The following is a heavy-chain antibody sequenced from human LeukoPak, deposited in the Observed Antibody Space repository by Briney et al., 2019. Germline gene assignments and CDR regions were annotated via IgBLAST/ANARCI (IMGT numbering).Heavy chain of an antibody. CDR2: ISSSSSYI. D-gene: IGHD3-22*01. CDR3: ARGYYDSSGYYSAADY. J-gene: IGHJ4*02. Sequence: GGSLRLSCTASGFSFSSYSMNWVRQAPGKGLEWVSCISSSSSYIYYADSVKGRFTISRDNAKNSLYLQKNSLRAEDTAVYYCARGYYDSSGYYSAADYWGQGTLVTVSS. CDR1: GFSFSSYS. V-gene: IGHV3-21*01.